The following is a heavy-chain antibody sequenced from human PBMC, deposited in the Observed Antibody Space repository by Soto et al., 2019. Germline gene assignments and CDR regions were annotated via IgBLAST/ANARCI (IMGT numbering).Heavy chain of an antibody. V-gene: IGHV1-46*02. CDR2: LKPSDGAT. Sequence: ASVKVSCKASGYDFNKYYVDWVRQAPGQGLEWVGILKPSDGATTYAQKFQGRVTMTRDTSTSTAYMELRSLRADDTAVYFCARGLATDVVTARDSWGQGTLVTVSS. D-gene: IGHD2-21*02. J-gene: IGHJ4*02. CDR1: GYDFNKYY. CDR3: ARGLATDVVTARDS.